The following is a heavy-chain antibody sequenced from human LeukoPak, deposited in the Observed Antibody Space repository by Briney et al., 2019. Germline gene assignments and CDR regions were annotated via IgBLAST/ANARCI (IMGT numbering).Heavy chain of an antibody. CDR3: ARQFFSWFDP. CDR1: GGSISSGDYY. V-gene: IGHV4-30-4*01. J-gene: IGHJ5*02. CDR2: IYYSGST. Sequence: SETLSLTCTDSGGSISSGDYYWSWIRQPPGKGLEWIGYIYYSGSTYYNPSLKSRVAISVDTSKNQFSLKLSSVTAADTAVYYCARQFFSWFDPWGQGTLVTVSS.